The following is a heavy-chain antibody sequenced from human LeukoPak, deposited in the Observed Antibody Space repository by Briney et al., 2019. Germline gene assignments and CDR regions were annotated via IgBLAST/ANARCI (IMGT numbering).Heavy chain of an antibody. CDR2: INQDGSEK. J-gene: IGHJ4*02. Sequence: GGSLRLSCAASGLTFSSYWMSWVRQSPGKGLEWVANINQDGSEKYYVDSVKGRFTISRDNAKNSLYLQMNSLRAEDTAVYYCATGVWSDYYDCNHYFDYWGQGTLVTVSS. D-gene: IGHD3-3*01. CDR3: ATGVWSDYYDCNHYFDY. V-gene: IGHV3-7*01. CDR1: GLTFSSYW.